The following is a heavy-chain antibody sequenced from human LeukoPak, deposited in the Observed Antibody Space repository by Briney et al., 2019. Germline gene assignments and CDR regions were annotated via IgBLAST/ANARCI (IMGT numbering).Heavy chain of an antibody. CDR1: GDSISNYY. Sequence: SETLSLTCTVSGDSISNYYWSWIRQPPGKGLEWIGYSGSTNYNPSLKSRVTISVDTSKNQFSLKLSSVTAADTAVYYCARGEYSSSSIDYWGQGTLVTVSS. CDR2: SGST. CDR3: ARGEYSSSSIDY. J-gene: IGHJ4*02. V-gene: IGHV4-59*01. D-gene: IGHD6-6*01.